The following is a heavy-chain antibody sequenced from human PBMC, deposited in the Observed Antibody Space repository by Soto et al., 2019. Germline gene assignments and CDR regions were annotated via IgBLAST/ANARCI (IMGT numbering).Heavy chain of an antibody. CDR1: GFTFSRFA. CDR2: ISGRGDNT. CDR3: AKDYGLGGCSCFPY. D-gene: IGHD2-15*01. Sequence: EVQLLESGGGLVQPGGSLRLSCAASGFTFSRFAMSWVRQAPGKGLEWISAISGRGDNTYYADSVKGRFAISRDNSGNTLYLQMNSLRADDTALYYCAKDYGLGGCSCFPYWGQGTLATVSA. J-gene: IGHJ4*02. V-gene: IGHV3-23*01.